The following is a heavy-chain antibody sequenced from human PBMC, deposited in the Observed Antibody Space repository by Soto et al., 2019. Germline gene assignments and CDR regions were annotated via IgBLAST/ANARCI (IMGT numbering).Heavy chain of an antibody. V-gene: IGHV4-59*12. D-gene: IGHD2-2*01. CDR2: MYHSGST. CDR3: ARVPDY. Sequence: SETLSLTCTVSGGSISSYYWSWIRQPPGKGLEWIGYMYHSGSTYYNPSLKSRVTISIDTSKNQFSLKLSSVTAADTAVYYCARVPDYWGQGILVTVSS. CDR1: GGSISSYY. J-gene: IGHJ4*02.